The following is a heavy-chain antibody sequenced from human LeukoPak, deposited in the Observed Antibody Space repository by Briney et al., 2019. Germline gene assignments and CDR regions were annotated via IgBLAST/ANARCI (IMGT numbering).Heavy chain of an antibody. Sequence: ASVQVSCKASGYTFTSYGISWVRQAPGQGLEWMGWISDYNGNTNYAQKLQGRVTMTTDTSPSTAYMELRSLRADHTAVYYCARDLCTTSCFGAFDIWGQGRMVSVSS. D-gene: IGHD2-2*01. J-gene: IGHJ3*02. CDR3: ARDLCTTSCFGAFDI. CDR1: GYTFTSYG. CDR2: ISDYNGNT. V-gene: IGHV1-18*01.